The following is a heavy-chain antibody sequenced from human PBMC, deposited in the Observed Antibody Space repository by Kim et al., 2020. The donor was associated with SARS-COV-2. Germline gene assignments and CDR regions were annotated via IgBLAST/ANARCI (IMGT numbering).Heavy chain of an antibody. V-gene: IGHV4-30-4*01. CDR1: DDYIRSGDYF. D-gene: IGHD3-9*01. CDR2: IHYSGST. CDR3: ARAYYDWWFYP. J-gene: IGHJ5*02. Sequence: SETLSLTCTVSDDYIRSGDYFWSWIRQSPGKGLEWIGNIHYSGSTSYNPSLKGRFTLSIDTSKNQFSLTLPSVTAADTAVYYCARAYYDWWFYPWGQGAL.